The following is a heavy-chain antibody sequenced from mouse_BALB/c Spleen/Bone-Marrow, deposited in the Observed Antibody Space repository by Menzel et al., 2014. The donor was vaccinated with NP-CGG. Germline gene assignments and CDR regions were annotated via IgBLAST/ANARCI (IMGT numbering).Heavy chain of an antibody. CDR1: GYTFTSYN. Sequence: ESGAELVKPGASVKMSCKASGYTFTSYNMHWVKQTPGQGLEWIGAIYPGNGDTSYNQKFKGKATLTADKSSSTAYMQLCSLTSEDSAVYYRARNYYGYYYAMDYWGQGTSVTVSS. J-gene: IGHJ4*01. D-gene: IGHD1-1*01. CDR2: IYPGNGDT. V-gene: IGHV1-12*01. CDR3: ARNYYGYYYAMDY.